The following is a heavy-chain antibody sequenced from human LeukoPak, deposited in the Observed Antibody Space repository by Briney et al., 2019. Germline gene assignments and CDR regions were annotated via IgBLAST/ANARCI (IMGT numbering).Heavy chain of an antibody. Sequence: GGSLRLSCIASGFTFGDNAMSWFRQAPGRGLEWVSFIRGKVYGGTTEYAASVKGRFTISRDDSKSIAYLQMNSLKIEDTAVYYCTRGPWGDYWGQGTLVTVSS. CDR1: GFTFGDNA. J-gene: IGHJ4*02. V-gene: IGHV3-49*03. CDR3: TRGPWGDY. D-gene: IGHD7-27*01. CDR2: IRGKVYGGTT.